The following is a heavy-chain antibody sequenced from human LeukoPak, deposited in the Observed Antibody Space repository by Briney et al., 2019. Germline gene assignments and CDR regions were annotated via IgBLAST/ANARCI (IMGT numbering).Heavy chain of an antibody. D-gene: IGHD1-14*01. CDR1: GFTLNRYW. V-gene: IGHV3-7*01. J-gene: IGHJ4*02. CDR3: ARGGNLEN. Sequence: GGSLRLSCAASGFTLNRYWMSWVRQAPGKGLEWVANINEDGGERHYVDSVKGRFTISRDNAKNSLYLQMNSLGAEDMAVYYCARGGNLENWGGGTLVTVSS. CDR2: INEDGGER.